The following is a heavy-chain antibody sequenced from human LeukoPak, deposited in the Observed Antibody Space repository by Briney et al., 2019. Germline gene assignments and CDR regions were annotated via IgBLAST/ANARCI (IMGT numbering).Heavy chain of an antibody. Sequence: PGGSLRLSCAASGFTFSSYSMNWVRQAPGKGLEWVSSISSSSYIYYADSVKGRFTISRDNAKNSLYLQMNSLRAEDTAVYYCARDRDTAMANWFDPWGQGTLVTVSS. D-gene: IGHD5-18*01. J-gene: IGHJ5*02. CDR3: ARDRDTAMANWFDP. CDR2: ISSSSYI. V-gene: IGHV3-21*01. CDR1: GFTFSSYS.